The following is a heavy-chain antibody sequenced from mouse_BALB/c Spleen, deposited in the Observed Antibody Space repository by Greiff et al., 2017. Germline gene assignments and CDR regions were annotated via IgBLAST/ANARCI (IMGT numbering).Heavy chain of an antibody. D-gene: IGHD2-3*01. CDR2: ISYSGST. CDR1: GYSITSDYA. V-gene: IGHV3-2*02. Sequence: EVMLVESGPGLVKPSQSLSLTCTVTGYSITSDYAWNWIRQFPGNKLEWMGYISYSGSTSYNPSLKSRISITRDTSKNQFFLQLNSVTTEDTATYYCARWGGYYVAYWYFDVWGAGTTVTVSS. CDR3: ARWGGYYVAYWYFDV. J-gene: IGHJ1*01.